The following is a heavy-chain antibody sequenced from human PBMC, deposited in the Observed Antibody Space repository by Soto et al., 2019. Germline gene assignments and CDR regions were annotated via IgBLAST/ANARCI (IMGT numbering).Heavy chain of an antibody. J-gene: IGHJ5*01. V-gene: IGHV3-30*01. CDR3: ARDGWHSGGGNWSDS. Sequence: QVQLMESGGGVVQPGRSLRLSCAVSGFTFSGYAMHWVRQAPGKGLEWVAVISSDESTTYYAESVKGGFSISRDNSKNTLYLQMNCRDAEDTALYYWARDGWHSGGGNWSDSWGQGTRVTVS. CDR2: ISSDESTT. CDR1: GFTFSGYA. D-gene: IGHD1-26*01.